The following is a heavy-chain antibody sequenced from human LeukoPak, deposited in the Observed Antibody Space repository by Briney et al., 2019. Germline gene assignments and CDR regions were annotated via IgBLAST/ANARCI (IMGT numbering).Heavy chain of an antibody. CDR2: INPNSGGT. Sequence: ASVKVSCKASGYTFTGYYMHWVRQAPGQGLEWIGWINPNSGGTNYAQKFQGRVTMTRDTPISTAYMELSRLRSDDTAVYYCARSDDCSSTSCYTSIAAAGKIDYWGQGTLVTVSS. D-gene: IGHD2-2*02. V-gene: IGHV1-2*02. CDR1: GYTFTGYY. CDR3: ARSDDCSSTSCYTSIAAAGKIDY. J-gene: IGHJ4*02.